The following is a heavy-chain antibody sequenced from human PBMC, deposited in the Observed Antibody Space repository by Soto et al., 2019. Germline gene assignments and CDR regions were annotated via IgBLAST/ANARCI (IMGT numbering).Heavy chain of an antibody. D-gene: IGHD2-2*01. Sequence: QVQLVQSGAEVEKPGASVKVSCKASGYTFTNYAVHWVRQAPGQRLEWMGWINAGNGNTRFSQNLQGRVTITRDTSARDGYMELRNLRTENMGVYYWSRGARAVVPVASWFYYMDVWGKGTTVTVSS. J-gene: IGHJ6*03. V-gene: IGHV1-3*01. CDR3: SRGARAVVPVASWFYYMDV. CDR1: GYTFTNYA. CDR2: INAGNGNT.